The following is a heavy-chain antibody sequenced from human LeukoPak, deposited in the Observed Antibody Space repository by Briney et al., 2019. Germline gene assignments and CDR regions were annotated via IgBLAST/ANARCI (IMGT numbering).Heavy chain of an antibody. D-gene: IGHD6-6*01. CDR3: AKDHQAAARHAYYYGMDV. J-gene: IGHJ6*02. Sequence: GVSLRLSCAASGFTFSSYGMHWVRQAPGKGLEWVAVISYDGSNKYYADSVKGRFTISRDNSKNTLYLQMNSLRAEDTAVYYCAKDHQAAARHAYYYGMDVWGQGTTVTVSS. V-gene: IGHV3-30*18. CDR2: ISYDGSNK. CDR1: GFTFSSYG.